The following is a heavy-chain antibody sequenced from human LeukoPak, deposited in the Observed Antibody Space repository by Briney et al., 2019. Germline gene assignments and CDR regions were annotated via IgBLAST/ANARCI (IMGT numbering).Heavy chain of an antibody. CDR1: GGSINSYY. D-gene: IGHD7-27*01. J-gene: IGHJ4*02. Sequence: SETLSLTCTVSGGSINSYYWSWIRQPPGKGLEWIGYIYYSGGTHYNPSLKSRVTMLVDTSKNQFSLKLTAATAADTAVYARETPGAGHFDYWGQGSLATVSS. V-gene: IGHV4-59*01. CDR3: ETPGAGHFDY. CDR2: IYYSGGT.